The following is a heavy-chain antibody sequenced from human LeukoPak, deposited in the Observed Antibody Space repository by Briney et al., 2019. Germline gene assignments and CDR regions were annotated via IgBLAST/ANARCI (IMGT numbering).Heavy chain of an antibody. D-gene: IGHD3-16*01. CDR3: ATSQGGDWFDP. J-gene: IGHJ5*02. CDR2: IYYSGST. Sequence: SETLSFTCTVSGGSISSYYWSWIRQPPGKGLEWIGYIYYSGSTNYNPSLKSRVTISVDTSKNQFSLKLSSVTAADTAVYYCATSQGGDWFDPWGQGTLVTVSS. V-gene: IGHV4-59*01. CDR1: GGSISSYY.